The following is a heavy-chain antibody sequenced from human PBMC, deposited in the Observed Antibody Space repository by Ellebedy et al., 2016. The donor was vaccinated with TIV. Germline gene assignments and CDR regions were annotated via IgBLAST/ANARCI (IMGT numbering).Heavy chain of an antibody. CDR1: GYTFTSYG. CDR2: MNPNSGNT. V-gene: IGHV1-8*02. CDR3: ARSTPVLRYFDWSGGPYYYYGMDV. D-gene: IGHD3-9*01. J-gene: IGHJ6*02. Sequence: ASVKVSXXASGYTFTSYGISWVRQATGQGLEWMGWMNPNSGNTGYAQKFQGRVTMTRNTSISTAYMELSSLRSEDTAVYYCARSTPVLRYFDWSGGPYYYYGMDVWGQGTTVTVSS.